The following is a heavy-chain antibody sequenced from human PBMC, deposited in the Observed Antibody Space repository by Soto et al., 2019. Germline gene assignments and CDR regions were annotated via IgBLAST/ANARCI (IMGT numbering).Heavy chain of an antibody. J-gene: IGHJ6*02. CDR3: ARAKYTFPLRQSSSWSQNEPYYYYGMDV. D-gene: IGHD6-13*01. Sequence: GESLKISCAASGFTFSSYAMHWVRQAPGKGLEWVAVISYDGSNKYYADSVKGRFTISRDNSKNTLYLQMNSMRAEDTAVYYCARAKYTFPLRQSSSWSQNEPYYYYGMDVWGQGTTVTVSS. V-gene: IGHV3-30-3*01. CDR2: ISYDGSNK. CDR1: GFTFSSYA.